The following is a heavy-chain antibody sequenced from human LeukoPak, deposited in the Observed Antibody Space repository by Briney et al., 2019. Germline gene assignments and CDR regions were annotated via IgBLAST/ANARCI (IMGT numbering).Heavy chain of an antibody. CDR2: LTGSGGDT. J-gene: IGHJ5*01. Sequence: GGSLRLSCAASGFTFSTYSMTWVRQAPGKGLEWVAGLTGSGGDTYYADSVQGRFTISRNNFRDRVYLQMHSLRVDDTAVYYCARGFDSVVVGLYNWLDSWGQGTVVTASS. D-gene: IGHD2-15*01. CDR1: GFTFSTYS. V-gene: IGHV3-23*01. CDR3: ARGFDSVVVGLYNWLDS.